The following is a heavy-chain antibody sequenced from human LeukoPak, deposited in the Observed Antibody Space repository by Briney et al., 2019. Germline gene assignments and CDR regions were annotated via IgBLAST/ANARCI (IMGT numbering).Heavy chain of an antibody. D-gene: IGHD2-21*02. CDR1: GGSISSYY. J-gene: IGHJ3*02. CDR2: IATSGST. V-gene: IGHV4-4*07. Sequence: SETLSLTCTVSGGSISSYYWSWIRQPAGKGLEWIGRIATSGSTNYNPSLKSRVTISVDKSKNQFSLKLSSVTAADTAVYYCARFVVVTAHDAFDIWGQGTMVTVSS. CDR3: ARFVVVTAHDAFDI.